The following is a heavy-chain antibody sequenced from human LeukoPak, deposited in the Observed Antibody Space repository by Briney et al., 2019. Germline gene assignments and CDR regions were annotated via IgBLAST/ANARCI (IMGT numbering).Heavy chain of an antibody. Sequence: SETLSLTCTVSGGYISTYYWSWIRQSPGKGLEWIAYINNSGRTNYNPSLKSRVTISADTSVNQLSLKVRSVTAADTAVYYCARGAGWYDYWGQGTQVTVFS. J-gene: IGHJ4*02. CDR1: GGYISTYY. D-gene: IGHD6-19*01. CDR2: INNSGRT. CDR3: ARGAGWYDY. V-gene: IGHV4-59*08.